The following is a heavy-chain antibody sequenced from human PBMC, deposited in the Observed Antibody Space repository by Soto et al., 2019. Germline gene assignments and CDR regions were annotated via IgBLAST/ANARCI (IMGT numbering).Heavy chain of an antibody. Sequence: ASVKVSCKASGYTFTSYYMHWVRQAPGQGLEWMGIINPSGGSTSYAQKFQGRVTMTRDTSTSTVYMELSSLRSEDTAVYYCARDGGGSYYYYYYMDVWGKGTTVTVSS. D-gene: IGHD1-26*01. J-gene: IGHJ6*03. V-gene: IGHV1-46*01. CDR2: INPSGGST. CDR3: ARDGGGSYYYYYYMDV. CDR1: GYTFTSYY.